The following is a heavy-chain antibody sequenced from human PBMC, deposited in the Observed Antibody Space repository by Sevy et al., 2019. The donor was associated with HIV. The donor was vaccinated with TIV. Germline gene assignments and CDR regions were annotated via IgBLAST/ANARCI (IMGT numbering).Heavy chain of an antibody. CDR1: GFTFSSYW. V-gene: IGHV3-7*03. Sequence: GGSLRLSCAASGFTFSSYWMSWVRQAPGKGLEWVANIKQDGSEKYYVNSVKGRFTISRDNAKNSLYLQMNSLRAEDMAVYYCARGRRYCSGGSCSVYYFDYWGQGTLVTVSS. CDR2: IKQDGSEK. J-gene: IGHJ4*02. D-gene: IGHD2-15*01. CDR3: ARGRRYCSGGSCSVYYFDY.